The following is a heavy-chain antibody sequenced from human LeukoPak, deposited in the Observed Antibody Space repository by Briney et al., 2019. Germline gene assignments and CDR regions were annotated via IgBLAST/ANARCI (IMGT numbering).Heavy chain of an antibody. CDR3: AKSMYYYGSSGYYFFGSYDY. Sequence: GGSLRLSCAASGFTFSSYAMSWVRQAPGKGLEWVSAISGSGGSTYYADSVKGRFTISRDNSKNTLYLQMNSLRAEDTAVYYCAKSMYYYGSSGYYFFGSYDYWGQGTLVTVSS. CDR1: GFTFSSYA. CDR2: ISGSGGST. J-gene: IGHJ4*02. D-gene: IGHD3-22*01. V-gene: IGHV3-23*01.